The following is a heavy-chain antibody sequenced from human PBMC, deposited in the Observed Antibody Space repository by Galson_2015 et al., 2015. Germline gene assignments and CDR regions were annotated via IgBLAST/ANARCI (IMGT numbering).Heavy chain of an antibody. J-gene: IGHJ6*02. D-gene: IGHD5-12*01. V-gene: IGHV3-7*03. CDR1: GFTFSSYA. CDR3: ARWDIVATIKDRARYYYYGMDV. CDR2: IKQDGSEK. Sequence: SLRLSCAASGFTFSSYAMHWVRQAPGKGLEWVANIKQDGSEKYYVDSVKGRFTISRDNAKNSLYLQMNSLRAEDTAVYYCARWDIVATIKDRARYYYYGMDVWGQGTTVAVSS.